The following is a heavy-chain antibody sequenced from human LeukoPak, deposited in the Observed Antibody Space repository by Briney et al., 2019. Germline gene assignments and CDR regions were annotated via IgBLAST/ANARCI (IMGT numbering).Heavy chain of an antibody. Sequence: PGGSLRLSCAASGFTFSSYGMHWVRQAPGKGLEWGAFIRYDGSNKYYADSVKGRFTISRDNSKNTLYLQMNSLRAEDTAVYYCAKDRIAAAGHWGQGTLVTVSS. CDR2: IRYDGSNK. D-gene: IGHD6-13*01. CDR3: AKDRIAAAGH. V-gene: IGHV3-30*02. J-gene: IGHJ4*02. CDR1: GFTFSSYG.